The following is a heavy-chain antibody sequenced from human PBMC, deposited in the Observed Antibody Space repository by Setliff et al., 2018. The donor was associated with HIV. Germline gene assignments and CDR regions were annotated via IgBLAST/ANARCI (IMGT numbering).Heavy chain of an antibody. CDR3: ARSEDKRISVIRVGRGAMDV. J-gene: IGHJ6*02. Sequence: HPGGSLRLSCAASGFTFSSYAMSWVRQAPGKGLEWVSAISGSGGSTYYADSVKGRFTISRDNSKNTLYLQMNSLRAEDTAVYYCARSEDKRISVIRVGRGAMDVWGQGTTVTVSS. D-gene: IGHD3-3*02. V-gene: IGHV3-23*01. CDR2: ISGSGGST. CDR1: GFTFSSYA.